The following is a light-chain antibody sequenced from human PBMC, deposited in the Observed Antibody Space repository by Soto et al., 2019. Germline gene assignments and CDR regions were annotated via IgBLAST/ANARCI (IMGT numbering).Light chain of an antibody. J-gene: IGLJ2*01. V-gene: IGLV1-40*01. CDR1: SANIGAGYD. CDR3: QSYDSSLSTSV. Sequence: QSVLTQPPSVSGAPGQRVTISCTGSSANIGAGYDVHWYQLLPGTAPKLLIYGNSDRPSGVPDRFSGSKSGTSASLAITGLQAEDEADYYCQSYDSSLSTSVFGGGTKATVL. CDR2: GNS.